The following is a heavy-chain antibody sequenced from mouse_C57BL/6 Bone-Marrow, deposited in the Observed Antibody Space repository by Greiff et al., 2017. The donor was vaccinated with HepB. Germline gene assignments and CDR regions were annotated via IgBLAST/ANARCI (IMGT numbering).Heavy chain of an antibody. Sequence: QVQLQQPGAELVRPGSSVKLSCKASGYTFTSYWMHWVKQRPIQGLEWIGNIDPSDSETHYNQKFKDKATLTVDKSSSTAYMQLSSLTSEDSAVYYCAREYGSRSTCWYFDVWGTGTTVTVSS. J-gene: IGHJ1*03. CDR3: AREYGSRSTCWYFDV. CDR2: IDPSDSET. V-gene: IGHV1-52*01. CDR1: GYTFTSYW. D-gene: IGHD1-1*01.